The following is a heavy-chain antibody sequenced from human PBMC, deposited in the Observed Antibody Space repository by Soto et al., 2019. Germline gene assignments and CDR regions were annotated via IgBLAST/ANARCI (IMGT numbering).Heavy chain of an antibody. D-gene: IGHD3-22*01. J-gene: IGHJ4*02. CDR1: RDSISCGGYF. CDR3: PRAHYVNDRSGYYKN. Sequence: TLSLTCTFSRDSISCGGYFWNWVRQHPAKGLAWIAYINYVGSHFYNLSLESRVTISIDTSKNQFSLKLNSVSAVDTAVYYCPRAHYVNDRSGYYKNWAQVTVVTFSS. CDR2: INYVGSH. V-gene: IGHV4-31*02.